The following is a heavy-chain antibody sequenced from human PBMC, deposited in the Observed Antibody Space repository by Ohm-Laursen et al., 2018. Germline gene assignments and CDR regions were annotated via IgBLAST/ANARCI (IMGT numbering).Heavy chain of an antibody. J-gene: IGHJ6*02. CDR2: IIPMFGTA. V-gene: IGHV1-69*06. D-gene: IGHD6-6*01. Sequence: GASVKVSCNASGGTFSSYAISWVRQAPGQGLEWMGGIIPMFGTANYAQKFQGRVTITADKSTSTAYMELSSLRSEDTAVYYCAREVGSSSSREYDYYYGMDVWGQGTTVTVSS. CDR3: AREVGSSSSREYDYYYGMDV. CDR1: GGTFSSYA.